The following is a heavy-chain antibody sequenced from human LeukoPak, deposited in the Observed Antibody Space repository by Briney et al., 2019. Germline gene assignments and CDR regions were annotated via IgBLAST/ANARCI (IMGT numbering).Heavy chain of an antibody. CDR2: IKPGNGVT. V-gene: IGHV1-2*02. CDR1: GYTFTAYD. Sequence: ATVKVSCKTSGYTFTAYDLHWVRQAPGQGPEWLGWIKPGNGVTRYAQKFQGRVTITSDTSITTAYMELCSLKSDDTGVYYCAKDNYPYGSFDFWGQGALVTVSS. J-gene: IGHJ4*02. CDR3: AKDNYPYGSFDF. D-gene: IGHD4-11*01.